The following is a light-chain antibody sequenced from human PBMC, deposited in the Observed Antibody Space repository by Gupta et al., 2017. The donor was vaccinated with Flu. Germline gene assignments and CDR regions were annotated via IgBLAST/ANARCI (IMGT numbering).Light chain of an antibody. J-gene: IGKJ1*01. V-gene: IGKV2-30*01. CDR3: RQGEHWPWA. CDR1: RGRGYRDGKSN. CDR2: RGS. Sequence: LVKPAPIYCRASRGRGYRDGKSNLDWFQQRPGQSPGRLSYRGSYRDSGVPGRFSGSGLGTDFTLKISGEEAEDVGIYSCRQGEHWPWAFGQGTTVESK.